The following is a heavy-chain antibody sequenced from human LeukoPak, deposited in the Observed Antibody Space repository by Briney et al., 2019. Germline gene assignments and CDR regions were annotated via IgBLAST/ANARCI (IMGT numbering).Heavy chain of an antibody. V-gene: IGHV3-74*01. CDR3: AKGLVLRGGHFDY. CDR2: IDNDGSST. J-gene: IGHJ4*02. CDR1: GFTVSSNY. Sequence: GGSLRLSCAASGFTVSSNYMTWVRQAPGKGPVWVSRIDNDGSSTTYADSVKGRFTISRDNAKNSLYLQMNSLRAEDTALYYCAKGLVLRGGHFDYWGQGTLVTVSS. D-gene: IGHD3-9*01.